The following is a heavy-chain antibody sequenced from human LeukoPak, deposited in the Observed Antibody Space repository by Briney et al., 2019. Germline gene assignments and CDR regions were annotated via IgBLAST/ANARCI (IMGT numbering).Heavy chain of an antibody. CDR3: TRELLITRTWFDP. CDR1: GYTFTSYA. D-gene: IGHD3-22*01. Sequence: ASVKVSRKASGYTFTSYAMNWVRQAPGQGLEWMGWINTNTGNPTYAQGFTGRFVFSLDTSVSTAYLQISSLKAEDTAVYYCTRELLITRTWFDPWGQGTLVTVSS. J-gene: IGHJ5*02. CDR2: INTNTGNP. V-gene: IGHV7-4-1*02.